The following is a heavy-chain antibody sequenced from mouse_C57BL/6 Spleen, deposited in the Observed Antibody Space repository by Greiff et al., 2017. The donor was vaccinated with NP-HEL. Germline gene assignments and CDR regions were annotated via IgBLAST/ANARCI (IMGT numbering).Heavy chain of an antibody. Sequence: VQLQQPGAELVRPGSSVKLSCKASGYTFTSYWMHWVKQRPIQGLEWIGNIDPSDSETHYNQKFKDKATLTVDKSSSTAYMQLSSLTSEDSAVYYCARIDYGNPWSVDYWGQGTTLTVSS. CDR1: GYTFTSYW. CDR3: ARIDYGNPWSVDY. V-gene: IGHV1-52*01. CDR2: IDPSDSET. J-gene: IGHJ2*01. D-gene: IGHD2-1*01.